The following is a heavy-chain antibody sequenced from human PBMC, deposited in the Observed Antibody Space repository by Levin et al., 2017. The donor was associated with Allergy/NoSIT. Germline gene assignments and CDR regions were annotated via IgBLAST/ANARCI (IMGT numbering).Heavy chain of an antibody. V-gene: IGHV3-11*01. CDR3: VSVYYASGGDY. D-gene: IGHD3-16*01. Sequence: PGGSLRLSCAASGFSFGEYDMAWIRQTPGKGLEWVSHITARGSPIYYAGAVEGRFTISRDNGKTSLYLQMDSLRAEDTAMYYCVSVYYASGGDYWGQGTLVTVSS. J-gene: IGHJ4*02. CDR1: GFSFGEYD. CDR2: ITARGSPI.